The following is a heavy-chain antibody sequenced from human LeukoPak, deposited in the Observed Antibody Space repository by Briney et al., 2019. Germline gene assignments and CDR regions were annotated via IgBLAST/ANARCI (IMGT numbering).Heavy chain of an antibody. D-gene: IGHD3-22*01. CDR1: GGSISSSSYY. V-gene: IGHV4-39*01. CDR2: IYYSGST. J-gene: IGHJ4*02. Sequence: SETLSLTCTVSGGSISSSSYYWGWIRQPPGKGLEWIGSIYYSGSTYYNPSLKRRVTISVDTSKTQFSLKLSSVTAADTAVYYCARVDYDSSGYPLNFDYWGQGTLVTVSS. CDR3: ARVDYDSSGYPLNFDY.